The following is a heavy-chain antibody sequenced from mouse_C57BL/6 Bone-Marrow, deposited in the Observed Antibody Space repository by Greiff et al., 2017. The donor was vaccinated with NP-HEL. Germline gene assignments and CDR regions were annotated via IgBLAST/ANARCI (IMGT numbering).Heavy chain of an antibody. D-gene: IGHD2-2*01. CDR2: INPSNGGT. Sequence: VQLQQSGPELVKPGASVKMSCKASGYTFTDYNMHWVKQSHGKSLEWIGYINPSNGGTSYNQKFKGKATLTVNKSSSTAYMELRSLTTEDSAVYYCARIGDNGYDGYAMDYWGQGTSVTVSS. J-gene: IGHJ4*01. CDR3: ARIGDNGYDGYAMDY. CDR1: GYTFTDYN. V-gene: IGHV1-22*01.